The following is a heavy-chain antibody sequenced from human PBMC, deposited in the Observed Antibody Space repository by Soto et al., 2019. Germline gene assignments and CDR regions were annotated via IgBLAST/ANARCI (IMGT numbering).Heavy chain of an antibody. D-gene: IGHD3-22*01. CDR3: ARDVSTYYYDSSAFGAFDI. CDR1: GFTFSDYY. CDR2: ISSSGSTI. V-gene: IGHV3-11*01. Sequence: QVQLVESGGGLVKPGGSLRLSCAASGFTFSDYYMSWIRQAPGKGLEWVSYISSSGSTIYYADSVKGRFTISRDNAKNXLXPQMNSLRAEDTAVYYCARDVSTYYYDSSAFGAFDIWGQGTMVTVSS. J-gene: IGHJ3*02.